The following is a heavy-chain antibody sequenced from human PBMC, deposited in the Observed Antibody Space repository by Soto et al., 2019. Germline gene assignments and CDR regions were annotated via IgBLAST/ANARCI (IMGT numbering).Heavy chain of an antibody. D-gene: IGHD6-19*01. CDR1: GFTFSSYD. CDR3: ARTVAGHTLAGAFDI. Sequence: GGSLRLSCAASGFTFSSYDMHWVRQATGKGLEWVSAIGTAGDTYYPGSVKGRFTISRENAKNSLYLQMNSLRAGDTAVYYCARTVAGHTLAGAFDIWGQGTMVTVSS. CDR2: IGTAGDT. J-gene: IGHJ3*02. V-gene: IGHV3-13*01.